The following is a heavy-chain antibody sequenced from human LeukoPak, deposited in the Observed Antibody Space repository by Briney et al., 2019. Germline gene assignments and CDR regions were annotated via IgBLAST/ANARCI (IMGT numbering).Heavy chain of an antibody. Sequence: GGSLRLSCVGSGLTFSSYAMSWVRQAPGKGLEWVSAISGSGTYTYYADSVKGRFTISRDNSKNTLYLQLNSLRAEDTAVYYCARDHVVVVAAPLDYWGQGTLVTVSS. V-gene: IGHV3-23*01. CDR2: ISGSGTYT. D-gene: IGHD2-15*01. CDR1: GLTFSSYA. CDR3: ARDHVVVVAAPLDY. J-gene: IGHJ4*02.